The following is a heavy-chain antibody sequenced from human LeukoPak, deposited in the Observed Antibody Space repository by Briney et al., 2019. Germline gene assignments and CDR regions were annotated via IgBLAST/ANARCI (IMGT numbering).Heavy chain of an antibody. J-gene: IGHJ4*02. CDR1: GGSISNSGSY. D-gene: IGHD2-21*02. Sequence: PSETLSLTCTVSGGSISNSGSYWGWIRQPPGKGLEWIGNIYSSGSAYYNPSLKSRVTISVDTSKNQFSLKLSSVTAADTAVYYCARRYCGGDCYSAYFDYWGQGTLVTVSS. CDR2: IYSSGSA. CDR3: ARRYCGGDCYSAYFDY. V-gene: IGHV4-39*01.